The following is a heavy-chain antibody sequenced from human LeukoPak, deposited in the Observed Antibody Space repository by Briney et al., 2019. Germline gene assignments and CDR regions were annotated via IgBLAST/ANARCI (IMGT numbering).Heavy chain of an antibody. J-gene: IGHJ4*02. CDR1: GDSVSSNSAA. Sequence: SETLSLTCAISGDSVSSNSAAWNWIRQSPSRCLEWLGRTYYRSKWYNDYAVSVKSRITINPDTSKNQFSLKLNAVTPEDTAVYYCARRNNYYGSGSLDYWGQGTLVTVSS. CDR2: TYYRSKWYN. CDR3: ARRNNYYGSGSLDY. V-gene: IGHV6-1*01. D-gene: IGHD3-10*01.